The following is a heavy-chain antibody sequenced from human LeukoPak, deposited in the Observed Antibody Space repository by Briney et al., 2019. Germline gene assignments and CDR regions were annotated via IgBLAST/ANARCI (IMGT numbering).Heavy chain of an antibody. CDR2: IYYSGST. D-gene: IGHD3-22*01. J-gene: IGHJ4*02. CDR1: GGSISSYY. V-gene: IGHV4-59*01. CDR3: ARESKYYYDSSGYFEN. Sequence: PPETLSLTCTVSGGSISSYYWSWIRQPPGKGLEWIGYIYYSGSTNYNPSLKSRVTISVDTSKSQFSLKLSSVTAADTAVYYCARESKYYYDSSGYFENWGQGTLVTVSS.